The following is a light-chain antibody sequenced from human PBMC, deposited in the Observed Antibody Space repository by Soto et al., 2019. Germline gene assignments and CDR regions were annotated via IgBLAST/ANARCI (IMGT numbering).Light chain of an antibody. CDR2: DAS. J-gene: IGKJ1*01. CDR3: QQDTNWPPWT. Sequence: TMSLSPGERATLSCRASQSVSSYLAWYQQKPGQAPRLLIYDASTRATGIPARFSGSGSGTDFTLTISSLQSEDFAVYYCQQDTNWPPWTFGQGTQLDIK. V-gene: IGKV3D-15*01. CDR1: QSVSSY.